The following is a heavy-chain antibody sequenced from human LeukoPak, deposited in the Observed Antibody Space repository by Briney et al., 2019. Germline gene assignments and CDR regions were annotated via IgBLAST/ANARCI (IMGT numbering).Heavy chain of an antibody. V-gene: IGHV3-30*03. D-gene: IGHD3-22*01. Sequence: PRRSLSPSRRASGHTLRRHCTLWVSQAPGEGLEWVAVISDGGSNKNYGDSVKGRFTVSRDNSKNTLYLQMNSLRAEDTAVYYWARVSSSGSAVWGQGILVTVSS. CDR2: ISDGGSNK. CDR1: GHTLRRHC. CDR3: ARVSSSGSAV. J-gene: IGHJ4*02.